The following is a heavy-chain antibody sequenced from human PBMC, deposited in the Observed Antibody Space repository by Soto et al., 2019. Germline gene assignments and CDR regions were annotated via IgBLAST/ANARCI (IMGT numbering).Heavy chain of an antibody. J-gene: IGHJ4*02. CDR1: GYTFTSHY. CDR3: ARWAALAGHY. V-gene: IGHV1-46*01. CDR2: IDSTGYNP. Sequence: ASVKVAFKASGYTFTSHYMHCLRQAPGQGLEWMGIIDSTGYNPSSAQNPQRRVTMTRDRSTSRAYMELSSLRSEDTAVDYCARWAALAGHYSGQGTLVAVSS. D-gene: IGHD6-13*01.